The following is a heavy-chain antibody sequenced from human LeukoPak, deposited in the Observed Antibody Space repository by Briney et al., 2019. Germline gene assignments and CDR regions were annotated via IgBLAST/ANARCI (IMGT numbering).Heavy chain of an antibody. V-gene: IGHV3-53*01. CDR1: GFTVSSNY. CDR3: ARVHATTVGFDY. CDR2: TYSGGST. D-gene: IGHD4-17*01. Sequence: PGGSLRLSCAASGFTVSSNYMSWVRQAPGKGLEWVSVTYSGGSTYYADSVKGRFTISRDNSKNTLYLQMNSLRAEDTAVYYCARVHATTVGFDYWGQGTLVTVSS. J-gene: IGHJ4*02.